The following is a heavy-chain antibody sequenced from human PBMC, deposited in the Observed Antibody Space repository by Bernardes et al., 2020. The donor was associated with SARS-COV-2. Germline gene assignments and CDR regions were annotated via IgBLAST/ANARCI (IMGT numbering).Heavy chain of an antibody. CDR3: AKRGDATPYYLDY. V-gene: IGHV3-33*03. CDR2: IWYDGSNK. CDR1: GFTFSSYG. J-gene: IGHJ4*02. D-gene: IGHD3-16*01. Sequence: SLRLSCAASGFTFSSYGMHWVRQAPGKGLEWVGTIWYDGSNKYYADSVKGRFTISRDNSKNTLYLQMNSLRAEDTAVYYCAKRGDATPYYLDYWGQGTPVTVSS.